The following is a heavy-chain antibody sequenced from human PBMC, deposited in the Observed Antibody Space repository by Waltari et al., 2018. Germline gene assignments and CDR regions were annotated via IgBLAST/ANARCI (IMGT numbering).Heavy chain of an antibody. CDR3: ARRPDGFDI. Sequence: QVQLQQWGAGLLKPSETLSLTCAVYGGSFRGYYCSWVRQSPGKGLEWIGQINHGGSTNYNPSLKSRVSISVDTSKNQFSLKVTSVTAADTAVYYCARRPDGFDIWGQGTKVTVSS. CDR2: INHGGST. J-gene: IGHJ3*02. CDR1: GGSFRGYY. V-gene: IGHV4-34*01.